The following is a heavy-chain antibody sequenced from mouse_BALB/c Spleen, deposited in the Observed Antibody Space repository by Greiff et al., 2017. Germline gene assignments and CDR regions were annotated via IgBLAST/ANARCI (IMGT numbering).Heavy chain of an antibody. Sequence: EVQLVESGGGLVQPGESLKLSCESNEYEFPSHDMSWVRKTPEKRLELVAAINSDVGSTYDPDTMVIRFIISRDYTKKTLYLQMSSLRYEDTALYYCTRHERCEGGAWYAYWGQGTLVTVSA. CDR2: INSDVGST. CDR1: EYEFPSHD. CDR3: TRHERCEGGAWYAY. J-gene: IGHJ3*01. V-gene: IGHV5-2*01.